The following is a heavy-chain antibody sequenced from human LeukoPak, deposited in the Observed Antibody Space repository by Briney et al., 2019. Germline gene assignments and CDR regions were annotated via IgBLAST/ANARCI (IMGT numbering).Heavy chain of an antibody. CDR3: ARDYYDSSGIFDY. CDR2: ISSSSSYK. J-gene: IGHJ4*02. Sequence: PGGSLRLSCAASGFTFSSYSMNWVRQAPGKGLEWVSSISSSSSYKYYADSVKGRFTISRDNAKNSLYLQMNSLRAEDMAVYYCARDYYDSSGIFDYWGQGTLVTVSS. D-gene: IGHD3-22*01. V-gene: IGHV3-21*01. CDR1: GFTFSSYS.